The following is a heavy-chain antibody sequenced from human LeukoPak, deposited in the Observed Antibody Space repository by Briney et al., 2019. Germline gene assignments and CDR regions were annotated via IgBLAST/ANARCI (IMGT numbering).Heavy chain of an antibody. Sequence: GGSLRLSCAASGFTFSSYSMNWVRQAPGKGLEWVSSISSSSSYIYYADSVKGRFTISRDNAKNSLYLQMNSLRAEDTAAYYCARTGAYYGDWFDPWGQGTLVTVSS. J-gene: IGHJ5*02. CDR1: GFTFSSYS. V-gene: IGHV3-21*01. D-gene: IGHD3-16*01. CDR3: ARTGAYYGDWFDP. CDR2: ISSSSSYI.